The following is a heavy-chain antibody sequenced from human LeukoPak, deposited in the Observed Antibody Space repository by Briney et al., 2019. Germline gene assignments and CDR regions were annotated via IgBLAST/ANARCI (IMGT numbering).Heavy chain of an antibody. Sequence: SETLSLTCTVSGRSISSSSYYWGWIRQPPGKGLEWIGSIYYSGSTYYNPSLKSRVTISVDTSKNQFSLKLSSVTAADTAVYYCARTEMANDYWGQGTLVTVSS. D-gene: IGHD5-24*01. CDR1: GRSISSSSYY. CDR2: IYYSGST. CDR3: ARTEMANDY. J-gene: IGHJ4*02. V-gene: IGHV4-39*01.